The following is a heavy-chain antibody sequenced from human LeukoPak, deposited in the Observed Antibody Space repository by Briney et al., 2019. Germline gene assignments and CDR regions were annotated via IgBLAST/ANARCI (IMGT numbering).Heavy chain of an antibody. V-gene: IGHV4-4*07. Sequence: PSETLSLTCTVSGGSISSYYWSWIRQPAGRGLEWIGRIYTSGGTNYNPSLKSRVTMSVDTSKNQFSLKLGSVTAADTAVYYCARGAMGKGYSDYWGQGTLVTVSS. CDR1: GGSISSYY. CDR3: ARGAMGKGYSDY. CDR2: IYTSGGT. J-gene: IGHJ4*02. D-gene: IGHD3-22*01.